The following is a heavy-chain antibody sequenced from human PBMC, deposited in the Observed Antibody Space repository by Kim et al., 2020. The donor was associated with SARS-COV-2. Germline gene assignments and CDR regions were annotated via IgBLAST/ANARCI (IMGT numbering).Heavy chain of an antibody. J-gene: IGHJ4*02. CDR2: IIPIFGTA. D-gene: IGHD3-9*01. V-gene: IGHV1-69*13. CDR3: ARGHHPNIYDILTGYSFDY. Sequence: SVKVSCKASGGTFSSYAISWVRQAPGQGLEWMGGIIPIFGTANYAQKFQGRVTITADESTSTAYMELSSLRSEDTAVYYCARGHHPNIYDILTGYSFDYWGQGTLVTVSS. CDR1: GGTFSSYA.